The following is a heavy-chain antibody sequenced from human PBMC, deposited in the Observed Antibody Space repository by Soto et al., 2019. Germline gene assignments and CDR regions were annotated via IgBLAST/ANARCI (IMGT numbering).Heavy chain of an antibody. D-gene: IGHD3-3*01. CDR3: ARHSITIFGVVIKRAMDV. CDR2: IYYSGST. V-gene: IGHV4-39*01. CDR1: GGSISSSSYY. J-gene: IGHJ6*03. Sequence: SETLSLTCTVSGGSISSSSYYWGWIRQPPGKGLEWIGSIYYSGSTYYNPSLKSRVTISVDTSKNQFSLKLSSVTAADTAVYYCARHSITIFGVVIKRAMDVWGKGTTVTSP.